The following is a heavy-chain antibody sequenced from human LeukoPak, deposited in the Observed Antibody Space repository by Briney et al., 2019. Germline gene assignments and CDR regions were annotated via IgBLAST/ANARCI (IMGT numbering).Heavy chain of an antibody. CDR2: ISGSGGST. V-gene: IGHV3-23*01. CDR3: ARKNGLDY. J-gene: IGHJ4*02. CDR1: GFTFSSYA. Sequence: PWGSLRLSCAASGFTFSSYAMSWVRQAPGKGLEWVSAISGSGGSTFYADSVKGRFTISRDNSKNTLFLQMNSLRAEDTAVYYCARKNGLDYWGQGTLVTVSS.